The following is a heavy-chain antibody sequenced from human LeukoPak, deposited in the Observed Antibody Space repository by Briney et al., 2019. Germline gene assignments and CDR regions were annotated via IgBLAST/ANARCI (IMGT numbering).Heavy chain of an antibody. CDR2: ISSSSSYI. Sequence: PGGSLRLSCAASGFTFSSYSMNWVRQAPGKGLEWVSSISSSSSYIYYADSVKGRFTISRDNAKNSLYLQMNSLRAEDTAVYYCARGTSGYSGYEFDYWGQGTLVTVSS. CDR3: ARGTSGYSGYEFDY. CDR1: GFTFSSYS. J-gene: IGHJ4*02. D-gene: IGHD5-12*01. V-gene: IGHV3-21*01.